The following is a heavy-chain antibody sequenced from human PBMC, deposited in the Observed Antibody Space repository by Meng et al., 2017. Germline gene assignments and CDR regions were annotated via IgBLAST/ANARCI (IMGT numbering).Heavy chain of an antibody. CDR1: GFTFSSYG. CDR2: IWYDGSNK. V-gene: IGHV3-33*01. J-gene: IGHJ2*01. D-gene: IGHD2/OR15-2a*01. Sequence: QVRWVGSGVVVCQPGRSLRLSCAASGFTFSSYGMHWVRQAPGKGLEWVAVIWYDGSNKYYADSVKGRFTISRDNSKNTLYLQMNSLRAEDTAVYYCARGLSTTYWYFDLWGRGTLVTASS. CDR3: ARGLSTTYWYFDL.